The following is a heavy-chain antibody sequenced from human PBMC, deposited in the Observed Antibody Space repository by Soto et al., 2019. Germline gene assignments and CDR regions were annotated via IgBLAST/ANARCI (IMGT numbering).Heavy chain of an antibody. J-gene: IGHJ6*04. CDR1: GYTFTSYA. D-gene: IGHD1-7*01. V-gene: IGHV1-3*01. CDR2: INAGNGNT. CDR3: AINPPWGELSLLDV. Sequence: ASVKVSCKASGYTFTSYAMHWVRQAPGQRLEWMGWINAGNGNTKYSQKFQGRVTITRDTSASTAYMELSSLRSEDTAVYFCAINPPWGELSLLDVWGKGTTVTVSS.